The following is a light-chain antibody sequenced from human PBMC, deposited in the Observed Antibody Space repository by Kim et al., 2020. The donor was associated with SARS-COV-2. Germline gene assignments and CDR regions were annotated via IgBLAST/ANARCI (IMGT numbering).Light chain of an antibody. V-gene: IGLV3-25*03. CDR1: ELPRKY. Sequence: SPGKTARITCSGDELPRKYVYWYQQKPGQAPVLVIYKDSERPSGSPERFSGSSSGTTVTLTISGVQAEDEADYYCQSADSSGTYVVFGGGTQLTVL. J-gene: IGLJ2*01. CDR3: QSADSSGTYVV. CDR2: KDS.